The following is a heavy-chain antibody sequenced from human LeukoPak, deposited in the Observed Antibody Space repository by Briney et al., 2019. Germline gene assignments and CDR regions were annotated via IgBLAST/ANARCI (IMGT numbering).Heavy chain of an antibody. CDR1: GGTFSSYA. D-gene: IGHD3-10*01. Sequence: SVKVSCKAYGGTFSSYAISWVRQAPGQGIEWMGGIIPIFGTANYAQKFQGRVTITADESTSTAYMELSSLRSEDTAVYYCARDWTGGSGSIGVVWFDPWGQGTLVTVSS. V-gene: IGHV1-69*01. CDR3: ARDWTGGSGSIGVVWFDP. J-gene: IGHJ5*02. CDR2: IIPIFGTA.